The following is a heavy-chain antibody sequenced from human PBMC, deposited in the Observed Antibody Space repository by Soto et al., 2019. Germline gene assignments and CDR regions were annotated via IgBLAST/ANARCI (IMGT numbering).Heavy chain of an antibody. V-gene: IGHV3-23*01. CDR3: VKRVIGYVPYFDF. J-gene: IGHJ4*02. D-gene: IGHD3-22*01. CDR1: GFTFSSYA. Sequence: GSLRLSCAASGFTFSSYAISWVRQAPGRGLEWVSAVSGSGSNRFYADSVKGRFTISRDNSKNTLSLQMNSLRAEDTALYYCVKRVIGYVPYFDFWGLGTLVTVSS. CDR2: VSGSGSNR.